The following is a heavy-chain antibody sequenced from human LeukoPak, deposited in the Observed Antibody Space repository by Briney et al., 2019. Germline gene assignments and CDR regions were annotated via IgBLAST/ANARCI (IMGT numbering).Heavy chain of an antibody. V-gene: IGHV4-59*08. Sequence: SETLSLTCTVSGGSISSYYWSWIRQPPGKGLEWIGYIYYSGSTNYNPSLKSRVTISVDTFKNQFSLKLSSVTAADTAVYYCARRGIAAAGRGDNWFDPWGQGTLVTVSS. CDR1: GGSISSYY. CDR3: ARRGIAAAGRGDNWFDP. CDR2: IYYSGST. J-gene: IGHJ5*02. D-gene: IGHD6-13*01.